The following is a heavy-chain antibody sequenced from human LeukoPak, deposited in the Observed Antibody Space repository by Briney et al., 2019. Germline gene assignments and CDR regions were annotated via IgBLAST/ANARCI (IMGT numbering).Heavy chain of an antibody. V-gene: IGHV3-9*01. CDR3: AKGSVAGTADLDY. CDR1: GFTFEDYA. CDR2: ISWNSGSI. J-gene: IGHJ4*02. D-gene: IGHD6-19*01. Sequence: AGGSLRLSCAASGFTFEDYAMHWVRQAPGKGLEWVSGISWNSGSIGYADSVKGRFTISRDDAKNSLYLQMNSLRSEDTALYYCAKGSVAGTADLDYWGQGTLSPSPQ.